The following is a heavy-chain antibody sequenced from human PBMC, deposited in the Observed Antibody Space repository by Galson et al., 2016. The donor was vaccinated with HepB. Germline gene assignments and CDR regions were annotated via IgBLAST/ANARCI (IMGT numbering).Heavy chain of an antibody. Sequence: SETLSLTCTVSGVSISSYYWTWIRQPPGKGLEWVGFIYYSGSTKYNPSLKRRVTISADTSNNQISLKLSSVTAADTAVYYCAGFCGGGRCPDYWGQGTLVTVSS. CDR3: AGFCGGGRCPDY. J-gene: IGHJ4*02. D-gene: IGHD2-15*01. V-gene: IGHV4-59*01. CDR2: IYYSGST. CDR1: GVSISSYY.